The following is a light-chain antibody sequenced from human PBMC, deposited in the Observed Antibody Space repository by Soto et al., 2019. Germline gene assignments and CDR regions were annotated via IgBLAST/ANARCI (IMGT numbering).Light chain of an antibody. CDR3: LQDFTYPRT. CDR2: SAS. Sequence: AIQMTQSPSSVSASVGDRVTITCRASQGIRNELGWYQQKPGTAPKLLIYSASSLQSGVPSRFSGSGSGTDFILTSSGLQPEDVATYFWLQDFTYPRTFGQGTKV. V-gene: IGKV1-6*01. J-gene: IGKJ1*01. CDR1: QGIRNE.